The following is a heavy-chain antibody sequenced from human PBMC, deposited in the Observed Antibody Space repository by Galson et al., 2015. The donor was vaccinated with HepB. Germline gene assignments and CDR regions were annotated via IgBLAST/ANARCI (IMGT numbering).Heavy chain of an antibody. V-gene: IGHV3-21*01. J-gene: IGHJ6*02. CDR2: ITSSSSYI. CDR1: GFTFSSSA. D-gene: IGHD3-9*01. Sequence: SLRLSCAASGFTFSSSAMSWVRQAPGKGLEWVSCITSSSSYIYYAGSVKGRFTISRDNAKNSLYLQMNSLRAEDTAVYYCASDDYDILTVYFYYGMDAWGQGTTVTVSS. CDR3: ASDDYDILTVYFYYGMDA.